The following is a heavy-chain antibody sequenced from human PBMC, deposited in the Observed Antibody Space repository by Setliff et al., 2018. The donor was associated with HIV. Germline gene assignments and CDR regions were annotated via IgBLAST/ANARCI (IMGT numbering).Heavy chain of an antibody. D-gene: IGHD6-19*01. V-gene: IGHV7-4-1*02. CDR2: INTSTGNP. Sequence: ASVKVSCKASGYTFTSYAMNWVRQAPGQGLEWMGWINTSTGNPTYAQGFTGRFVFSLDTSVSTAYLQISSLKAEDTAVYYCARPPPASIAVAGTQAFDIWGQGTMVTVSS. CDR1: GYTFTSYA. CDR3: ARPPPASIAVAGTQAFDI. J-gene: IGHJ3*02.